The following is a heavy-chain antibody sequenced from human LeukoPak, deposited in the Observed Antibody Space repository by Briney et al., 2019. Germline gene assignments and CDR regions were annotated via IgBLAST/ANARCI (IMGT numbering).Heavy chain of an antibody. CDR2: FDPEDSEA. D-gene: IGHD3-10*01. CDR3: ATHYFYGSGMSRGYYYMDV. J-gene: IGHJ6*03. V-gene: IGHV1-24*01. Sequence: ASVTVSCTVSGYTLTELSMDWVRQAPGKGLEWMGGFDPEDSEAIYAQKFQGRVTMTEDTSTDTAYMELSSLRSDDTAVYYCATHYFYGSGMSRGYYYMDVWGKGTTVTVSS. CDR1: GYTLTELS.